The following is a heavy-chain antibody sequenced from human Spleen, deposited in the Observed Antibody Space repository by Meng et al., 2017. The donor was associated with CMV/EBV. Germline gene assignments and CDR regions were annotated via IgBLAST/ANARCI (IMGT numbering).Heavy chain of an antibody. CDR3: AKDQHGVVIRWLDP. V-gene: IGHV3-30*02. Sequence: GGSLRLSCATSGFTFSNYAMHWVRQAPGKGLEWVAFIPYDGSNEYYAVSVKGRFTISRDNSRDTLYLQMNSLRAEDTAVYYCAKDQHGVVIRWLDPWGQGTLVTVSS. CDR1: GFTFSNYA. D-gene: IGHD3-3*01. CDR2: IPYDGSNE. J-gene: IGHJ5*02.